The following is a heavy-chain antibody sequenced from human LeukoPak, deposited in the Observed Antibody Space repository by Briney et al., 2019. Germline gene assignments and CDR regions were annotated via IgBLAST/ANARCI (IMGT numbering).Heavy chain of an antibody. J-gene: IGHJ5*02. D-gene: IGHD5-18*01. CDR1: GFTFSTYA. CDR3: AKDLQLWLHGS. Sequence: GGSLRLSCAASGFTFSTYAMSWVRQAPGKGLEWVSGISGSGDNTYYADSVKGRFTISRDNSKNTLYLQMNSLRADDTAVYYCAKDLQLWLHGSWGQGTLVTVSS. V-gene: IGHV3-23*01. CDR2: ISGSGDNT.